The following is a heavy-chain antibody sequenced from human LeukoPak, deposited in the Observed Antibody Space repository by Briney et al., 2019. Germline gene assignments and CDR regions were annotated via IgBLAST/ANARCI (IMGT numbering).Heavy chain of an antibody. CDR1: GGSISISNYF. D-gene: IGHD6-19*01. CDR3: ARHGSGSKDWLDP. J-gene: IGHJ5*02. V-gene: IGHV4-39*01. CDR2: IYYSGST. Sequence: PSETLSLTCTVSGGSISISNYFWGWIRQPPGKGLEWIGSIYYSGSTYYNSSLKSRVTITVDTSKNQFSLKLNSVTAADTAVYYCARHGSGSKDWLDPWGQGTLVTVSS.